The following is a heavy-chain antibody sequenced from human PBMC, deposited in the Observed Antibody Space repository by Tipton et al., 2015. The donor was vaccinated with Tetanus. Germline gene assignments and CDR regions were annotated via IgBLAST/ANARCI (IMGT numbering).Heavy chain of an antibody. Sequence: TLSLTCTVSGGSVRSGCYYWNWIRQPPGKGLEWIGYVSYSGSTNSNYSLKSRITISQDTSKNQFSLRLTSVTAADTAVYYCARANYDFPKKGPFDSWGQGSLVIVSS. J-gene: IGHJ4*02. D-gene: IGHD3-3*01. V-gene: IGHV4-61*01. CDR2: VSYSGST. CDR1: GGSVRSGCYY. CDR3: ARANYDFPKKGPFDS.